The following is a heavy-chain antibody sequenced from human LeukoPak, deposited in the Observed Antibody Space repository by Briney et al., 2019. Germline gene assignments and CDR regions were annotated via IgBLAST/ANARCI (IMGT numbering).Heavy chain of an antibody. V-gene: IGHV4-34*01. CDR3: ARVRRRIAARPSYYYYMDV. Sequence: PSETLSLTCAVYGGSFSGYYWSWIRQPPGKGLEWIGEINHSGSTNYNPSLKSRVTISVDTSKNQFSLKLSSVTAADTAVYYCARVRRRIAARPSYYYYMDVWGKGTTVTVSS. CDR2: INHSGST. D-gene: IGHD6-6*01. J-gene: IGHJ6*03. CDR1: GGSFSGYY.